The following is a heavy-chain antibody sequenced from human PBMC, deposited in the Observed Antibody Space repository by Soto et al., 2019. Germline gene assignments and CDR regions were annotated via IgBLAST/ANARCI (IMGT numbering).Heavy chain of an antibody. D-gene: IGHD2-2*01. CDR3: ARDMPPTDY. V-gene: IGHV1-18*01. J-gene: IGHJ4*02. CDR2: ISAYNTNT. Sequence: VQLVQSGAEVKKPGASVKVSCKTSGYTFTSYHISWVRQATGQGLEWMGWISAYNTNTNYAQKFQGRVTMTTETLTSTAYMELRSLRSDDTAVYYCARDMPPTDYWGQGTLVTVSS. CDR1: GYTFTSYH.